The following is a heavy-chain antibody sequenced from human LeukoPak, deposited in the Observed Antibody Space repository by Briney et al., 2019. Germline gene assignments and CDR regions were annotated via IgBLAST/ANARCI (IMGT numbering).Heavy chain of an antibody. Sequence: GGSLRLSXAASGFTFSSYAMSWVRQAPGKGLEWVSAIIGSGGSTYYADSVKGRFTISRDNSKNTLYLQMNSLRAEDTAVYYCAKDANTLSSSWYSWNYWGQGTLVTVSS. CDR1: GFTFSSYA. CDR2: IIGSGGST. CDR3: AKDANTLSSSWYSWNY. D-gene: IGHD6-13*01. J-gene: IGHJ4*02. V-gene: IGHV3-23*01.